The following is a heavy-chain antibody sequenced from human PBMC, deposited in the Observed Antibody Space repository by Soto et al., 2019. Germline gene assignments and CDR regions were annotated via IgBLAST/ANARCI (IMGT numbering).Heavy chain of an antibody. J-gene: IGHJ4*02. CDR2: INPNSGGT. CDR1: GYTFTGYY. Sequence: ASVKVSCKASGYTFTGYYMHWVRQAPGQGLEWMGWINPNSGGTNYEQKFQGWVTMTRDTSISTAYMELSRLRSDDTAVYYCARDEVGVVVPAAIQGSFDYWGQGTLVTVSS. D-gene: IGHD2-2*01. V-gene: IGHV1-2*04. CDR3: ARDEVGVVVPAAIQGSFDY.